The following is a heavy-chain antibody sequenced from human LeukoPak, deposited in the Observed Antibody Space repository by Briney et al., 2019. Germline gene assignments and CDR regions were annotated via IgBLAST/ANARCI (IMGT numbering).Heavy chain of an antibody. CDR1: GGIFSSYA. CDR2: IIPIFGTA. V-gene: IGHV1-69*13. J-gene: IGHJ4*02. CDR3: ARSITIFGVVRYYFDY. D-gene: IGHD3-3*01. Sequence: GASVKVSCKASGGIFSSYAISWVRQAPGQGLEWMGGIIPIFGTANYAQKFQGRVTITADGSTSTAYMELSSLRSEDTAVYYCARSITIFGVVRYYFDYWGQGTLVTVSS.